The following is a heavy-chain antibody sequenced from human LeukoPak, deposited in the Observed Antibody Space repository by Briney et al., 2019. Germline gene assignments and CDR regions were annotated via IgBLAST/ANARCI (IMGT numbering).Heavy chain of an antibody. CDR3: AKTGRFSSSWAYFDY. V-gene: IGHV3-30*18. D-gene: IGHD6-13*01. CDR2: ISYDGSNK. Sequence: GGSLRLSCAASGFTFSSYGMHWVRQAPGKGLEWVAVISYDGSNKYYADSVKGRFTISRDNAKNSLYLQMNSLRAEDTALYHCAKTGRFSSSWAYFDYWGQGTLVTVSS. CDR1: GFTFSSYG. J-gene: IGHJ4*02.